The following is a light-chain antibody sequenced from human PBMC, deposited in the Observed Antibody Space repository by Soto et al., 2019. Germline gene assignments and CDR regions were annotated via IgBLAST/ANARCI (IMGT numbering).Light chain of an antibody. V-gene: IGKV3-15*01. CDR3: QQYVHWPPGA. CDR2: DTS. CDR1: QSVSSS. J-gene: IGKJ1*01. Sequence: IVVTQSPATLSVSPGERVTLSCRASQSVSSSLAWYQQRPGQAPRLLIYDTSTRAAGIAARFSGSGSGTEFTLTISSLQSGDSAVYYCQQYVHWPPGAFGQGTKVDI.